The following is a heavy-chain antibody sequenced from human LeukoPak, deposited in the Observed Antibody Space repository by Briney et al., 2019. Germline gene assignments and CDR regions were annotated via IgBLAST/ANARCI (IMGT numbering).Heavy chain of an antibody. J-gene: IGHJ4*02. CDR2: IIGSGDST. CDR1: GFTFSNYA. Sequence: GGSLRLSCAASGFTFSNYAMSWVRQAPGKGLDWVSSIIGSGDSTYYADSVKGRFTISRDNSKNTLYLQMNSLRTEDTAVYYAAEANGSTWTRVDFDFWGQGTLVTVSS. CDR3: AEANGSTWTRVDFDF. D-gene: IGHD2-2*01. V-gene: IGHV3-23*01.